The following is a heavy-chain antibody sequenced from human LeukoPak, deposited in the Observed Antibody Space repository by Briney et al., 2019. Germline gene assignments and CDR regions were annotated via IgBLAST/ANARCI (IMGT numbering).Heavy chain of an antibody. J-gene: IGHJ6*02. CDR2: IRRRAFGETA. CDR3: TREGAAAAYGMDV. D-gene: IGHD6-13*01. Sequence: GGSLRLSCTASGFTFGDYAVSWVRGAPGRGLEWVGLIRRRAFGETADYAASVKGRFTISRDDSKSIAYLQMNSLKTEDTAVYYCTREGAAAAYGMDVWGQGTTVTVSS. CDR1: GFTFGDYA. V-gene: IGHV3-49*04.